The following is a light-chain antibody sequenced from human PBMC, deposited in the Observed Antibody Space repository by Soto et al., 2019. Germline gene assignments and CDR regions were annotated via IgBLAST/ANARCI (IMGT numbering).Light chain of an antibody. CDR3: QAWDSSKVV. CDR2: QDS. CDR1: KLGDKY. Sequence: SYELTQPPSVSVSPGQTASITCSGDKLGDKYACWYQQKPRQSPVLVIYQDSKRPSGIPERFSGYNSGNTATLTISGTQAMDEADYYCQAWDSSKVVFGGGTKLTVL. J-gene: IGLJ2*01. V-gene: IGLV3-1*01.